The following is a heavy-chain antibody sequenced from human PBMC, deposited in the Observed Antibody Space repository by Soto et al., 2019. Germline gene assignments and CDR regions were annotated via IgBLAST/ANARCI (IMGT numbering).Heavy chain of an antibody. CDR1: GGSISSYY. CDR2: IYYSGRT. J-gene: IGHJ4*02. V-gene: IGHV4-59*01. D-gene: IGHD4-17*01. CDR3: AREFATTVTTFDY. Sequence: PSETLSLTCTVSGGSISSYYWSWIRQPPGKGLEWIGYIYYSGRTNCNPSLQSRVTMSMDTSRNQFSLNVTSVTAEDTAVYFCAREFATTVTTFDYWGQGTLVTVSS.